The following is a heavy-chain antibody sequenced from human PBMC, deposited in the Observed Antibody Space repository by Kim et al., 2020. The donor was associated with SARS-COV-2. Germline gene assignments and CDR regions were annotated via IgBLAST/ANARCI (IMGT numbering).Heavy chain of an antibody. Sequence: GGSLRLSCAASGFTFSSYAMHWVRQAPGKGLEWVAVISYDGSNKYYADSVKGRFTISRDNSKNTLYLQMNSLRAEDTAVYYCARGGGHFHRLALEIVVPYFDYWGQGTLVTVSS. J-gene: IGHJ4*02. CDR3: ARGGGHFHRLALEIVVPYFDY. CDR2: ISYDGSNK. CDR1: GFTFSSYA. V-gene: IGHV3-30*04. D-gene: IGHD3-22*01.